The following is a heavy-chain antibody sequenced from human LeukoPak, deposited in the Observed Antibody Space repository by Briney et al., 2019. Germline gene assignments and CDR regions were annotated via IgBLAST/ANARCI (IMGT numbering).Heavy chain of an antibody. CDR2: INPSGCST. CDR1: GYTFTSYY. J-gene: IGHJ4*02. CDR3: SRVGPSGGNYDY. D-gene: IGHD2-15*01. Sequence: ASVTVSCMASGYTFTSYYMQLVRHPPAPGLEWMGIINPSGCSTSYAQTVPGRVTITMSTSKSTVYLELSSLRSEDTAVYYCSRVGPSGGNYDYWGQGTLVTVSS. V-gene: IGHV1-46*01.